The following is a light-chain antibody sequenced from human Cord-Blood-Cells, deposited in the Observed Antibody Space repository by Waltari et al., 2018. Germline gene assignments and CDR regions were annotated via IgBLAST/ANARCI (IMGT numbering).Light chain of an antibody. J-gene: IGLJ1*01. Sequence: QSALPPPASVSGSPGQSITLPSTGTSSDVGGYDYGSRSQQPPGKAPTPMISDVSNRPSGVSNRFSGSKSGNTASLTISGLQAEDEADYYCSSYTSSSTLLYVFGTGTKVTVL. CDR1: SSDVGGYDY. V-gene: IGLV2-14*01. CDR2: DVS. CDR3: SSYTSSSTLLYV.